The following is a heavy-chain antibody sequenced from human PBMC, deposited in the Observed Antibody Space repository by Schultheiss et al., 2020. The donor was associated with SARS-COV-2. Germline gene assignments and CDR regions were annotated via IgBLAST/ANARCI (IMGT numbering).Heavy chain of an antibody. V-gene: IGHV1-2*06. CDR1: GGTFSSYA. CDR3: AREPPLSGYDFWSGYHTLYGMDV. J-gene: IGHJ6*02. D-gene: IGHD3-3*01. CDR2: INPNSGGT. Sequence: ASVKVSCKASGGTFSSYAISWVRQAPGQGLEWMGRINPNSGGTNYAQKFQGRVTMTRDTSRSTVYVELSSLRSDDTAVYYCAREPPLSGYDFWSGYHTLYGMDVWGQGTTVTVSS.